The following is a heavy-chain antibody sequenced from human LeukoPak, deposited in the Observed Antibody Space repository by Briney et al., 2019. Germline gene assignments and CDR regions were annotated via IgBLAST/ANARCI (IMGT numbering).Heavy chain of an antibody. V-gene: IGHV3-30-3*01. J-gene: IGHJ4*02. CDR2: ISFDGSNK. Sequence: PGGSLRLSCAASGFTFSSYAMHWVRQAPGKGLEWVAVISFDGSNKYYADSVKGRFTISRDNSKNSLYLQMNSLRAEDTAVYYCARGPKNQGYFDYWGQGTLVTVSS. CDR1: GFTFSSYA. CDR3: ARGPKNQGYFDY.